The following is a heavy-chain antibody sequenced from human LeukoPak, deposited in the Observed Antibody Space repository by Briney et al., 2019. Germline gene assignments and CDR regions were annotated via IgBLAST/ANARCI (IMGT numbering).Heavy chain of an antibody. J-gene: IGHJ4*02. CDR3: ATDRGWRTSGYYLYYFEY. CDR2: IKHDGSEK. D-gene: IGHD3-3*01. Sequence: GGSLRHSCAASGFIFTNYFKSWVRQAPGKGLEWVASIKHDGSEKYYVDSVRSRFTISRDNTMNSLYLQMSSLRAEDTAVYYCATDRGWRTSGYYLYYFEYWGQGTLVTYSS. V-gene: IGHV3-7*01. CDR1: GFIFTNYF.